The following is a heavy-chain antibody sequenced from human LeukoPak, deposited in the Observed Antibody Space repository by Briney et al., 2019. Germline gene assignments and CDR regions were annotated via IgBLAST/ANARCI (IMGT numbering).Heavy chain of an antibody. D-gene: IGHD6-13*01. J-gene: IGHJ3*02. Sequence: SETLSLTCTVSGGSISSRSYSWGWIRQPPGKGLEWIGSFYDSGSTYYNPSLKSRVTISVDTSKNQFSLKLSSVTAADTAVYYCARHRGSGWYWDAFDIWGQGTMVTVSS. V-gene: IGHV4-39*01. CDR1: GGSISSRSYS. CDR2: FYDSGST. CDR3: ARHRGSGWYWDAFDI.